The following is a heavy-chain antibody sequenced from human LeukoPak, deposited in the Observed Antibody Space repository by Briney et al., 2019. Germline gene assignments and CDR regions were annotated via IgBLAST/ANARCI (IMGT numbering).Heavy chain of an antibody. Sequence: SETLSLTCAVYGGSFSGYYWSWIRQPPGKGLEWIGEINHSGSTNYNPSLKSRVTISVDTSKNQFSLKLSSVTAADTAVYYCARVYSTMVRGVIRIYYFDYWGQGTLVTVSS. D-gene: IGHD3-10*01. CDR2: INHSGST. J-gene: IGHJ4*02. CDR1: GGSFSGYY. CDR3: ARVYSTMVRGVIRIYYFDY. V-gene: IGHV4-34*01.